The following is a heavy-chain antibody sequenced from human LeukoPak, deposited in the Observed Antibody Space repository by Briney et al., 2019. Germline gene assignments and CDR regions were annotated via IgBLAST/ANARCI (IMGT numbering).Heavy chain of an antibody. V-gene: IGHV1-18*01. CDR1: GYTCTSYG. J-gene: IGHJ3*01. D-gene: IGHD1-26*01. CDR2: ISAYNGNT. Sequence: ASVKVSCKASGYTCTSYGISWVRQATGQGLEWMGWISAYNGNTNYAQKLQGRVTMTTDTCTSTAYMERRSLRSDDTAVYYSARDRVVAATFGSAFDVWGQGTMVTVSS. CDR3: ARDRVVAATFGSAFDV.